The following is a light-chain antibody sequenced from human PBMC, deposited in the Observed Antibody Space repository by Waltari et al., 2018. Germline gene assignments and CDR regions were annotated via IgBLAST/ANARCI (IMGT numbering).Light chain of an antibody. CDR2: AAS. CDR3: QNHERLPAV. Sequence: IVLTQSPGTLSLSPGERATLSCRASPSISRYLAWYQQKPGQAPRLLIYAASSRATGIPDIFSGSGSGTDFSLTISRLEPEDFAVYFCQNHERLPAVFGQGTKVEIK. CDR1: PSISRY. J-gene: IGKJ1*01. V-gene: IGKV3-20*01.